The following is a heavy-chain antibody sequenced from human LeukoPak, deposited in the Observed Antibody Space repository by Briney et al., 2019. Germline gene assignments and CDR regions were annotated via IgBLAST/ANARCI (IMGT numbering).Heavy chain of an antibody. Sequence: PSETLSLTCTVSGGSISSSSYYWGWIRQPPGKGLEWIGSIYYSGSTHYNPSLKSRVTISVDTSKNQFSLKLSSVTAADTAVYYCATLDSSGYYWGFDYWGQGTLVTVSS. D-gene: IGHD3-22*01. CDR1: GGSISSSSYY. CDR3: ATLDSSGYYWGFDY. J-gene: IGHJ4*02. V-gene: IGHV4-39*01. CDR2: IYYSGST.